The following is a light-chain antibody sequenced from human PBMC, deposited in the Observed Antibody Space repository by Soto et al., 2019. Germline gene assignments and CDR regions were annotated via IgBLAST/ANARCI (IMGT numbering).Light chain of an antibody. Sequence: EIVLTQSPATLSLSPGEKAPLSCRASQSVSSYLAWYQQKPGQAPRLLIYGASSRATGIPDRFSGSGSGTDFTLTISRLEPEDFAVYYCQQYGSPPGLTFGGGTKVDIK. CDR3: QQYGSPPGLT. CDR2: GAS. CDR1: QSVSSY. V-gene: IGKV3-20*01. J-gene: IGKJ4*01.